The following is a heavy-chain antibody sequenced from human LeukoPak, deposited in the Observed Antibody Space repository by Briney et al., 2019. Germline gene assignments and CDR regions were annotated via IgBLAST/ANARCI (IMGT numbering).Heavy chain of an antibody. CDR1: GYSISSGYY. D-gene: IGHD4-23*01. J-gene: IGHJ4*02. CDR2: IYHSGST. CDR3: AMTTVVTSDPYFDY. V-gene: IGHV4-38-2*02. Sequence: SETLSLTCTVSGYSISSGYYWGWIRQPPGKGLEWIGSIYHSGSTYYNPSLKSRVTISVDTSKNQFSLKLSSVTAADTAVYYCAMTTVVTSDPYFDYWGQGTLVTVSS.